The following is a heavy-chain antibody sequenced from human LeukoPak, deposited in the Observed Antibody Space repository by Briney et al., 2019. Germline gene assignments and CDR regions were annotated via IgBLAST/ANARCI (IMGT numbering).Heavy chain of an antibody. D-gene: IGHD4-17*01. J-gene: IGHJ4*02. CDR2: ISGGGVNT. V-gene: IGHV3-23*01. Sequence: PGGSLRLSCAASGFLFSSYEMNWVRQAPGKGLEWVSIISGGGVNTYYVDSVKGRFTISRDNSRNTLYLQMNSLRVEDTAVYYCAKGHIDYGTGFDCWGQGTLVIVSS. CDR3: AKGHIDYGTGFDC. CDR1: GFLFSSYE.